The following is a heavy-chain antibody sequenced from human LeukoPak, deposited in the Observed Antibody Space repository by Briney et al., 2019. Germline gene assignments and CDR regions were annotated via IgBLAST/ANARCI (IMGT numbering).Heavy chain of an antibody. J-gene: IGHJ3*02. V-gene: IGHV3-11*04. CDR3: ARVGTLPDDALDM. D-gene: IGHD1-26*01. Sequence: GGSLRLSCEASGFIFSDYYMAWLRQAPGKGLECVSYISTSVGIIYYADSVKGRFTISRDNARDSLYLQMNTLRAEDTAVYYCARVGTLPDDALDMWGQGTMVTVSS. CDR1: GFIFSDYY. CDR2: ISTSVGII.